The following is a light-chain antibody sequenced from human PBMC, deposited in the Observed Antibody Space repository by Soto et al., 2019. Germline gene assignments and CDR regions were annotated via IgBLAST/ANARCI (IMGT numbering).Light chain of an antibody. CDR2: GAS. Sequence: EIVLTQSPGTLSLSPGERATLSCRASQSVSSSYLAWYQQKPGQAPRLLIYGASSRATGIPDRFSGSGSGTDFTLTISRLEREDFAVYYCQQYGISPLTFGGGTKVEIK. V-gene: IGKV3-20*01. J-gene: IGKJ4*01. CDR1: QSVSSSY. CDR3: QQYGISPLT.